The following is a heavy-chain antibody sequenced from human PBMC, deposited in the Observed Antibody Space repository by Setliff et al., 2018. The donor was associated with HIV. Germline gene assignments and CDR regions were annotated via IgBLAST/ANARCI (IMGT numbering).Heavy chain of an antibody. V-gene: IGHV3-7*01. D-gene: IGHD2-2*01. CDR3: ARQISFGLAPDDGSRSGFEYFDY. J-gene: IGHJ4*02. CDR1: GFTFSNFW. Sequence: PGGSLRLSCAGSGFTFSNFWMSWVRQAPGKGLEWVASIKQYGNEKHFVDSVMGRFTISRDNAKNSLSLQMSGLRAEDTAVYYCARQISFGLAPDDGSRSGFEYFDYWGQGTLVTVSS. CDR2: IKQYGNEK.